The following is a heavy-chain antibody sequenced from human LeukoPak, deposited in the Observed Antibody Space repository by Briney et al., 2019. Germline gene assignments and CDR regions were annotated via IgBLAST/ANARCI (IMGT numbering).Heavy chain of an antibody. CDR3: ARGRQLVYRRMVGFDP. D-gene: IGHD6-13*01. J-gene: IGHJ5*02. Sequence: GASVKVSCKASGYTFTSYYMHWVRQAPGQGLEWMGIINPSGGSTSYAQKFQGRVTMTRDTSTSAVYMELSSLRSEDTAVYYCARGRQLVYRRMVGFDPWGQGTLVTVSS. V-gene: IGHV1-46*01. CDR2: INPSGGST. CDR1: GYTFTSYY.